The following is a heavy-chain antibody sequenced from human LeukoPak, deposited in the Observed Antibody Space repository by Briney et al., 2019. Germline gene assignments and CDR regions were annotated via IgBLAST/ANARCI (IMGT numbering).Heavy chain of an antibody. Sequence: SETLSVTCTVSGGSISSGGYYWSWIRQHPGKGLEWIGYIYYSGSTYYNPSLKSRVTMSIDRSKNQFSLKLSSVTAADTAVYYCARAPNYFDSSGYSVGWFDPWGQGTLVTVSS. V-gene: IGHV4-31*03. CDR1: GGSISSGGYY. CDR2: IYYSGST. CDR3: ARAPNYFDSSGYSVGWFDP. D-gene: IGHD3-22*01. J-gene: IGHJ5*02.